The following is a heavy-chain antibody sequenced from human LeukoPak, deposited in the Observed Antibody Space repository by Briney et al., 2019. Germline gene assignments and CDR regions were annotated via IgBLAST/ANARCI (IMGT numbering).Heavy chain of an antibody. D-gene: IGHD4-23*01. CDR1: GFTFSSYA. Sequence: GGSLRLSCAASGFTFSSYAMHWVRQAPGKGLEWVAVISYDRSNKYYADSVKGRFTISRDNSKNTLYLQMNSLRAEDTAVYYCAREMGGNALDYWGQGTLVTVSS. CDR3: AREMGGNALDY. CDR2: ISYDRSNK. V-gene: IGHV3-30*04. J-gene: IGHJ4*02.